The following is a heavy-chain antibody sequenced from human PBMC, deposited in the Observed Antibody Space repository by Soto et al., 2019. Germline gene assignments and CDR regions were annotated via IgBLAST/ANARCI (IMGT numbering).Heavy chain of an antibody. CDR3: ATESNSTELLIRPHFGS. V-gene: IGHV1-24*01. Sequence: ASVKVSCKVSGHSLPELSIHWVRKGPGEGLEWMGGIDHGHGHKNYARKFQGRLTLTQDTSTDTAYMELSNLRSDDTAVYYCATESNSTELLIRPHFGSWGQGNLVTVS. J-gene: IGHJ4*02. CDR2: IDHGHGHK. CDR1: GHSLPELS. D-gene: IGHD3-10*01.